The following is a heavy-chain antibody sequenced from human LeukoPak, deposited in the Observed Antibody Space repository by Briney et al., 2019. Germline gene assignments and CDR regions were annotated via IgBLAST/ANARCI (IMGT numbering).Heavy chain of an antibody. J-gene: IGHJ6*03. CDR2: MNPNSGNT. Sequence: GASVKVSCKASGYTFTSYDINWVRQATGQGLEWMGWMNPNSGNTGYAQKFQGRVTITRNTSISTAYMELSSLRSEDTAVYYCARLKSKKLTGDRGVWAVLVDYYYYYMDVWGKGTTVTVSS. CDR3: ARLKSKKLTGDRGVWAVLVDYYYYYMDV. CDR1: GYTFTSYD. D-gene: IGHD7-27*01. V-gene: IGHV1-8*03.